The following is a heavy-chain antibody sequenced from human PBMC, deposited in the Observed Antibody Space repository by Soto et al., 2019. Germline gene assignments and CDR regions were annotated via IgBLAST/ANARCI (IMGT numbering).Heavy chain of an antibody. Sequence: EVQLVQSGAEVKKPGESLRISCKGSGYSFTSYWIXXXXXXXXXXXEWMGRIDPSDSYTNYSPSFQGHVTISADKSXXXXXXXXXXXXXXXXXXXXXXXXXXXXXXXLTYWGQGTLVTVSS. D-gene: IGHD3-9*01. CDR3: XXXXXXXXXXLTY. V-gene: IGHV5-10-1*01. CDR1: GYSFTSYW. J-gene: IGHJ4*02. CDR2: IDPSDSYT.